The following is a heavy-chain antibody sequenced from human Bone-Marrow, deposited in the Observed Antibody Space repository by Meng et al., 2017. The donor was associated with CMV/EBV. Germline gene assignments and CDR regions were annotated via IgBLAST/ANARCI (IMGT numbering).Heavy chain of an antibody. V-gene: IGHV3-7*03. CDR3: GREGYPFTAGEF. CDR1: GFIFSNFW. D-gene: IGHD3-16*01. Sequence: CAASGFIFSNFWMSWVRQAPGKGLEWVANIKQDGSERNYADSVRGRFTISRGNAENSVYLQMNTLRAEDTAIYYCGREGYPFTAGEFWGQGTLVTVSS. CDR2: IKQDGSER. J-gene: IGHJ4*02.